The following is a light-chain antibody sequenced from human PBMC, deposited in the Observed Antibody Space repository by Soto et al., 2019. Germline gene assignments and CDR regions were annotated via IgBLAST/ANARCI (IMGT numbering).Light chain of an antibody. Sequence: DLQMTQSPSSLSASVGDRVTITCRASQAIRNDLGWYQQKPAKAPKRLIYAASSLESGVPSRFSGSGSGTEFTLTISSLQPEDSATYYCQRYDSAPLTFGGGTKVDIK. CDR2: AAS. V-gene: IGKV1-17*01. CDR1: QAIRND. CDR3: QRYDSAPLT. J-gene: IGKJ4*01.